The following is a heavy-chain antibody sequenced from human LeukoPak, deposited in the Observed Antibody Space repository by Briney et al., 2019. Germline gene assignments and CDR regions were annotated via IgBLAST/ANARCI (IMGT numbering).Heavy chain of an antibody. CDR1: GFTFNSYA. CDR3: ARTAPARSVGYSYGYY. CDR2: ISGSGGST. D-gene: IGHD5-18*01. J-gene: IGHJ4*02. Sequence: GGSLRLSCAASGFTFNSYAMSWVRQAPGKGLEWVSAISGSGGSTYYADSVKRRFTISRDNSKNTLYLQMNSLRAQHTAGHYCARTAPARSVGYSYGYYWGQGTLVTVSS. V-gene: IGHV3-23*01.